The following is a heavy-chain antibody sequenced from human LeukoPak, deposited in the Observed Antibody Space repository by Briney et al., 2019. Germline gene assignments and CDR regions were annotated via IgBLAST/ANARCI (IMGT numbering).Heavy chain of an antibody. CDR2: IKQDGSEE. D-gene: IGHD3-16*01. J-gene: IGHJ4*02. V-gene: IGHV3-7*01. Sequence: PGGSLRLSCAASGFTFSTYWMTWVRQAPGKGLEWVANIKQDGSEEYYVDSVKGRFTISRDNAKNSLYLQMTSLSAEDTAVYYCARHKGTYFLDWGQGALVTVSS. CDR1: GFTFSTYW. CDR3: ARHKGTYFLD.